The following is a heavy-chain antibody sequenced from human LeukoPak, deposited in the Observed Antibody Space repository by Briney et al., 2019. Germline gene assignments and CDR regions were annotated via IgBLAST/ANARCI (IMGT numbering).Heavy chain of an antibody. CDR3: ALGVVVPAARVAGPYFDY. V-gene: IGHV1-24*01. CDR2: FDPEDGET. J-gene: IGHJ4*02. Sequence: GASVKVSCKVSGYTXTELSMHWVRQAPGKGLEWMGGFDPEDGETIYAQKFQGRVTMTEDTSTDTAYMELSSLRSEDTAVYYCALGVVVPAARVAGPYFDYWGQGTLVTASS. CDR1: GYTXTELS. D-gene: IGHD2-2*01.